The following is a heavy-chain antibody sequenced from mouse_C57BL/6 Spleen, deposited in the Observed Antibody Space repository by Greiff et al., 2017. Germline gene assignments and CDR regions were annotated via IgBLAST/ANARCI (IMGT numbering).Heavy chain of an antibody. J-gene: IGHJ1*03. CDR2: IYPGSGNT. CDR1: GYTFTDYY. V-gene: IGHV1-76*01. D-gene: IGHD1-1*01. CDR3: ARWQYSYGRRVLCWYFDV. Sequence: QVQLQQSGAELVRPGASVKLSCKASGYTFTDYYINWVKQRPGQGLEWIARIYPGSGNTYYNEKFKGKATLTAEKSSSTAYMQLSSLTSEDSAVYFCARWQYSYGRRVLCWYFDVWGTGTTVTVSS.